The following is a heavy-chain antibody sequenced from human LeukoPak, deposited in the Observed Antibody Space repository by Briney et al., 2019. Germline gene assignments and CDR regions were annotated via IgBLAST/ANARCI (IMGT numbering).Heavy chain of an antibody. D-gene: IGHD5-12*01. CDR2: IYYSGST. CDR3: ARFLRLPDYFDY. V-gene: IGHV4-59*08. Sequence: SETLSLTCTVSGGSISSYYWSWIRQPPGKGLEWIGYIYYSGSTNYNPSLKSRVTISVDTSKNQFSLKLSSVTAADTAVYYCARFLRLPDYFDYWGQGTLVTVSS. J-gene: IGHJ4*02. CDR1: GGSISSYY.